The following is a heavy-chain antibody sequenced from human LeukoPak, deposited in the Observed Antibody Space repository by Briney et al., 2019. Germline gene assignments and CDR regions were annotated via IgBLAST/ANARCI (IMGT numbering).Heavy chain of an antibody. CDR2: ISWNSGSI. CDR3: AKDKAPLYSGYDWDLDF. V-gene: IGHV3-9*01. J-gene: IGHJ4*02. CDR1: GFTFHHYA. Sequence: PGRSLRLSCAASGFTFHHYAIHWVRQVPGKGLEWVSGISWNSGSIGYADSVKGRFTISRDNAKDSVYLQMNSLRAGDTALYYCAKDKAPLYSGYDWDLDFWGQGTLVTVSS. D-gene: IGHD5-12*01.